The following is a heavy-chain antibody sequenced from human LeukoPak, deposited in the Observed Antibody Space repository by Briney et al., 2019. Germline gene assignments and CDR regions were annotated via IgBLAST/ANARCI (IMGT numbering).Heavy chain of an antibody. CDR3: ARAKLYQNDAFDI. D-gene: IGHD2-2*02. J-gene: IGHJ3*02. CDR2: IYYSGST. V-gene: IGHV4-59*12. Sequence: PSETLSLTCTVSGGSISSYYWSWIRQPPGKGLEWIGYIYYSGSTNYNPSLKSRVTISVDTSKNQFSLKLSSVTAADTAVYYCARAKLYQNDAFDIWGQGTMVTVSS. CDR1: GGSISSYY.